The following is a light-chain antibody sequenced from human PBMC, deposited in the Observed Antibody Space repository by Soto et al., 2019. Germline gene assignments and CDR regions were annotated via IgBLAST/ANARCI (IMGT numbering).Light chain of an antibody. J-gene: IGLJ2*01. CDR3: NSYTSSSTVV. Sequence: QSALTQPASVSGSPGQSITISCTGTSSDVGSYNYVSWYRQRPGKAPQLLIYEVSNRPSGISIRFSGSKSGNTASLTISGLQAEDEADYYCNSYTSSSTVVFGGGTKLTVL. CDR1: SSDVGSYNY. V-gene: IGLV2-14*01. CDR2: EVS.